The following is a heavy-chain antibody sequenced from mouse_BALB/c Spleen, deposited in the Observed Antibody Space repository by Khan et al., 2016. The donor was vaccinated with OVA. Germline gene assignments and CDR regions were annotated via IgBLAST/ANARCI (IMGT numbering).Heavy chain of an antibody. CDR1: GFIFSSYG. CDR2: ISSGGSYT. Sequence: EVELVESGGDLVKPGGSLKLSCAASGFIFSSYGMSWVRQNPDKRLEWVATISSGGSYTYYPDSVKGRFTISRDNAKNTLYLQMSSLRSDDLAMYYCARVITTATGDYYGMTIGVKEPQSPSPQ. V-gene: IGHV5-6*01. D-gene: IGHD1-2*01. CDR3: ARVITTATGDYYGMT. J-gene: IGHJ4*01.